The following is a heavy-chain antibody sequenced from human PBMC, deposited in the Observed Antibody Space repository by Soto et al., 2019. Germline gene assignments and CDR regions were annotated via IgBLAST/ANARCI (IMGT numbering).Heavy chain of an antibody. Sequence: EVQLLESGGGLVQPGGSLRLSCAVSGLTFSDYPMDWVRQAPGKGLEWISRISGSAVSTYYADSVKGRFTISRDNTNNSLYLEMSRLRVEYTAVYYCAKPQSGSYYAAFDVWGQGTTVTVSS. CDR1: GLTFSDYP. CDR3: AKPQSGSYYAAFDV. CDR2: ISGSAVST. D-gene: IGHD1-26*01. J-gene: IGHJ3*01. V-gene: IGHV3-23*01.